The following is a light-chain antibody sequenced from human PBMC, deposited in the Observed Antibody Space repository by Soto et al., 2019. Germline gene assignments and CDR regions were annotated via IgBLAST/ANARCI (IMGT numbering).Light chain of an antibody. Sequence: EIVLTQSPATLSLSPGERATLSCRASQSVSSYLAWYQQTPGQAPRLLIYDASNTATGIPARFSGSGSGTDFNLTISTLEPEDFAVSYCQQGSNWPLTFGGGTKVEVK. CDR3: QQGSNWPLT. J-gene: IGKJ4*01. V-gene: IGKV3-11*01. CDR2: DAS. CDR1: QSVSSY.